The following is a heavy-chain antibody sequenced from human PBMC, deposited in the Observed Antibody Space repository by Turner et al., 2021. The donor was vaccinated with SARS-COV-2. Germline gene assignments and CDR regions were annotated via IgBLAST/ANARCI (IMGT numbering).Heavy chain of an antibody. CDR2: LYYSGST. Sequence: QLQLQESGPGLVKPSETLSLTCTVSGGSISSSSYYWGWIRQPPGKGLAWIGSLYYSGSTYYNPSLKSRVTISVDTSKNQFSVKLSSVTAADTAVYYCAIAPNYYYGMDVWGQGTTVTVSS. CDR1: GGSISSSSYY. CDR3: AIAPNYYYGMDV. V-gene: IGHV4-39*01. J-gene: IGHJ6*02.